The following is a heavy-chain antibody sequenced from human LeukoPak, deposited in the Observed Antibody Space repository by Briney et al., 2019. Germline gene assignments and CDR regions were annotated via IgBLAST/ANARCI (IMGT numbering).Heavy chain of an antibody. CDR2: IIPIFGTA. CDR3: TKKANVAFDI. Sequence: GASVKVSCKASGGTFSSYAISWVRQAPGQGLEWMGGIIPIFGTANYAQKFQGRVTITADESTSTAYMELSSLRSEDTAVYYYTKKANVAFDIWGQGTMVTVSS. V-gene: IGHV1-69*01. CDR1: GGTFSSYA. J-gene: IGHJ3*02. D-gene: IGHD1-1*01.